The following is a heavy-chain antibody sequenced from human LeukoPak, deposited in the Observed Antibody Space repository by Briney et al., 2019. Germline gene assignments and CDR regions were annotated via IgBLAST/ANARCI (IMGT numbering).Heavy chain of an antibody. Sequence: PGGSLRLSCAASGFTFSSYWMSWVRQAPGKGLEWVANIKQDGSEKYYVDSVKGRFTISRDNAKNSLYLQMNSLRAEDTAVYYCARDPPYSDSSGYYYDYWGQGTLVTASS. CDR2: IKQDGSEK. V-gene: IGHV3-7*01. CDR1: GFTFSSYW. J-gene: IGHJ4*02. D-gene: IGHD3-22*01. CDR3: ARDPPYSDSSGYYYDY.